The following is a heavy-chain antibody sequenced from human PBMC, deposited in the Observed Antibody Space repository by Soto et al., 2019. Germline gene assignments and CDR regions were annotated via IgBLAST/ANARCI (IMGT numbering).Heavy chain of an antibody. CDR1: GFSFCIYS. CDR3: ARDLPATTDFWSGYPYNWFDP. D-gene: IGHD3-3*01. V-gene: IGHV3-21*01. J-gene: IGHJ5*02. Sequence: PAGSLRLSCAASGFSFCIYSMNWVRQAQGKGLEWVSSISSSSSYIYYADSVKGRFTISRDNAKNSLYLQMNSLRAEDTAVYYCARDLPATTDFWSGYPYNWFDPWGQGTLVTVSS. CDR2: ISSSSSYI.